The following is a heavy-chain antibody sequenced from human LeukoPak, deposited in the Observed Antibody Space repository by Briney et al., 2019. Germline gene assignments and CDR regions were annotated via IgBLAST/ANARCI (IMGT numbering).Heavy chain of an antibody. CDR3: AKAYSSGWSPFDY. CDR1: GFTSANHA. D-gene: IGHD6-19*01. CDR2: ISDSGGAT. J-gene: IGHJ4*02. V-gene: IGHV3-23*01. Sequence: GGSLRLSCVGSGFTSANHAMSWVRQAPGKGLEWVSGISDSGGATRYADSVKGRFTISKDNSKNTLYLQIDSLRDEDTAVYYCAKAYSSGWSPFDYWGQGTLVTVSS.